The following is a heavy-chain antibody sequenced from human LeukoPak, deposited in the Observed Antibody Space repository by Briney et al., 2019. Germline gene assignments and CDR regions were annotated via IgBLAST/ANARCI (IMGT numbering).Heavy chain of an antibody. V-gene: IGHV1-2*02. J-gene: IGHJ4*02. CDR1: GYTFTGYY. Sequence: ASVKVSCKASGYTFTGYYMHWVRQAPGQGLEWMGWINPDSGGTNYAQKFQGRVTMTRDTSISTAYMELSRLRSDDTAVYYCARVPQTRIQLWLLGYWGQGTLVTVSS. D-gene: IGHD5-18*01. CDR3: ARVPQTRIQLWLLGY. CDR2: INPDSGGT.